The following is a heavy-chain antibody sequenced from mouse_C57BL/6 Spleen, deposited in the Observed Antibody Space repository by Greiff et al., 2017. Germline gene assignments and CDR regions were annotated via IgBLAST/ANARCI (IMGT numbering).Heavy chain of an antibody. D-gene: IGHD1-1*01. Sequence: QVQLKESGPELVKPGASVKISCNASGYAFSSSWMNWVKQRPGKGLEWIGRIYPGDGDTNYNGKFKGKATLTADKSSSTAYMQLSSLTSEDSAVYFCARITTVDDWYFDVWGTGTTVTVSS. CDR1: GYAFSSSW. CDR3: ARITTVDDWYFDV. J-gene: IGHJ1*03. CDR2: IYPGDGDT. V-gene: IGHV1-82*01.